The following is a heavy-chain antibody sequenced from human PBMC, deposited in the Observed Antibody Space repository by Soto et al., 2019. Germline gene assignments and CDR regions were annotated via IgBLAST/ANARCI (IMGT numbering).Heavy chain of an antibody. CDR2: ISYDGSNK. CDR1: GFTFSSYG. CDR3: AKDKTRPYRYCSSTSCFDGMDV. V-gene: IGHV3-30*18. J-gene: IGHJ6*02. D-gene: IGHD2-2*01. Sequence: GGSLRLSCAASGFTFSSYGMHWVRQAPGKGLEWVAVISYDGSNKYYADSVKGRFTISRDNSKNTLYLQMNSLRAEDTAVYYCAKDKTRPYRYCSSTSCFDGMDVXGQGTTVTVSS.